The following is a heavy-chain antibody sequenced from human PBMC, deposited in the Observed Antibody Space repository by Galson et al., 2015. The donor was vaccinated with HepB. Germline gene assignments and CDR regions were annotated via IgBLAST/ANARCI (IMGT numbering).Heavy chain of an antibody. CDR3: IGGGAPGVFDY. Sequence: SVKVSCKASGYTFTSYAMNWVRQAPGQGLEWMGWINTNTGNPTYAQGFTGRFVFSLDTSVSTAYLQISSLKAEDTAVYYCIGGGAPGVFDYWGQGTLVTVSS. J-gene: IGHJ4*02. V-gene: IGHV7-4-1*02. CDR1: GYTFTSYA. CDR2: INTNTGNP. D-gene: IGHD3-16*01.